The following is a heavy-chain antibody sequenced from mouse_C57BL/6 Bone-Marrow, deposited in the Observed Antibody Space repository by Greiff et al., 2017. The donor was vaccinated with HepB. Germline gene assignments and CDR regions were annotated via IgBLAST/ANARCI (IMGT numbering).Heavy chain of an antibody. Sequence: QVQLQQSGAELARPGASVKMSCKASGYTFTSYTMHWVKQRTGQGLEWIGYINPSSGYTKYNQKFKDKATLTADKSSSTAYMQLSSLTSEDSAVYYCAREGYYYGSSSPWFAYWGQGTLVTVSA. D-gene: IGHD1-1*01. CDR2: INPSSGYT. J-gene: IGHJ3*01. CDR3: AREGYYYGSSSPWFAY. V-gene: IGHV1-4*01. CDR1: GYTFTSYT.